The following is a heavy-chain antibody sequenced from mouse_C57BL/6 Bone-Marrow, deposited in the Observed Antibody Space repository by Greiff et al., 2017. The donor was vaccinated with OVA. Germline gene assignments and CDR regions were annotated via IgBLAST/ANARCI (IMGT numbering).Heavy chain of an antibody. CDR2: IDPANGNT. D-gene: IGHD1-1*01. CDR3: ARGRCHWYFDV. J-gene: IGHJ1*03. Sequence: VQLQQSVAELVRPGASVKLSCTASGFNIKNTYMHWVKQRPEQGLEWIGRIDPANGNTKYAQKVKGKATITADTSYNTAFLQLSSLTSEDTAIYYFARGRCHWYFDVWGTGTTVTVSS. CDR1: GFNIKNTY. V-gene: IGHV14-3*01.